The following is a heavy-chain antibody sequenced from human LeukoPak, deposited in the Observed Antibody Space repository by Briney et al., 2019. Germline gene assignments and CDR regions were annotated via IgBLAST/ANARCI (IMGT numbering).Heavy chain of an antibody. V-gene: IGHV4-39*07. D-gene: IGHD6-19*01. Sequence: SETLSLTCTVSGGSISSSSYYWGWIRRPPGKGLEWIGSIYHSGSTYYNPSLKSRVTISVDTSKNQFSLKLSSVTAADTAVYYCARNVGWYSHDSWGQGTLVTVSS. CDR1: GGSISSSSYY. CDR3: ARNVGWYSHDS. J-gene: IGHJ4*02. CDR2: IYHSGST.